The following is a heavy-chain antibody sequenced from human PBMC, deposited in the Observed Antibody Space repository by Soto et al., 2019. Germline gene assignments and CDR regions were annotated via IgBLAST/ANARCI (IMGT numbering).Heavy chain of an antibody. Sequence: QVQLVQSGAEVKKPGSSVNVSCKASGGTFSSYAISWVRQAPGQGLEWMGGIIPIFGTANYAQKFQGIVTITADESTSTADMELSSLRSEDTAVYDCATLQREYYDSSGYYDYWGQGTLVTVSS. V-gene: IGHV1-69*01. CDR1: GGTFSSYA. D-gene: IGHD3-22*01. CDR2: IIPIFGTA. CDR3: ATLQREYYDSSGYYDY. J-gene: IGHJ4*02.